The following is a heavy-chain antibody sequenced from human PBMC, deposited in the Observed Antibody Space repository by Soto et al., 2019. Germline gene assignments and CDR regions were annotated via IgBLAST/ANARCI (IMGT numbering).Heavy chain of an antibody. CDR1: GGSVSSGSYY. CDR3: ARDVSSSWYNYYYGMDV. J-gene: IGHJ6*02. V-gene: IGHV4-61*01. Sequence: PSETLSLTCTVSGGSVSSGSYYWSWIRQPPGKGLEWIGYIYYSGSTNYNPSLKSRVTISVDTSKNQFSLKLSSVTAADTAVYYCARDVSSSWYNYYYGMDVWGQGTTVTVSS. CDR2: IYYSGST. D-gene: IGHD6-13*01.